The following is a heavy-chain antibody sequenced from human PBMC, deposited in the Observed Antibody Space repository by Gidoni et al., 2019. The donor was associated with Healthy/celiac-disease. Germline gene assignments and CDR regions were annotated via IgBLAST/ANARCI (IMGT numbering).Heavy chain of an antibody. J-gene: IGHJ4*02. V-gene: IGHV4-39*01. Sequence: QLQLQESGPGLVKPSETLSLTCTVSGGSISSSSYYWGWIRQPPGKGLEWIGSIYYSGSTYYNPSLKSRVTISVDTSKNQFSLKLSSVTAADTAVYYCARHTGDGWLGYFDYWGQGTLVTVSS. CDR2: IYYSGST. D-gene: IGHD6-19*01. CDR3: ARHTGDGWLGYFDY. CDR1: GGSISSSSYY.